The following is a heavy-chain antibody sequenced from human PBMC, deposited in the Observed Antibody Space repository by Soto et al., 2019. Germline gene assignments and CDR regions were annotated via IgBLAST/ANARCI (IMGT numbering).Heavy chain of an antibody. D-gene: IGHD1-1*01. CDR2: VSPYNGNT. J-gene: IGHJ6*02. V-gene: IGHV1-18*01. CDR1: GYTFTTYG. CDR3: VRGGILEANRPYYYYGLDV. Sequence: GASVKVSCKAFGYTFTTYGLSWVRQAPGQGLEWMGWVSPYNGNTYYAPRLQGRVTMTTDTSTTTAYMSLRSLRSDDTAIYYCVRGGILEANRPYYYYGLDVWGQGTPVTV.